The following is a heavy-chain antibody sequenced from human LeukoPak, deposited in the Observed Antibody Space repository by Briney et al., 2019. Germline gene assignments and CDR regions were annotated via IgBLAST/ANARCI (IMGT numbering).Heavy chain of an antibody. CDR1: GGSFSGYY. Sequence: PSETLSLTCAVYGGSFSGYYWSWIRQPPGKGLEWIGEINHSGSTNYNPSLKSRVTISVDTSKNQFSLKLSSVTAADTAEYYCAERNYDSSGYYRYWGQGTLVTVSS. D-gene: IGHD3-22*01. V-gene: IGHV4-34*01. J-gene: IGHJ4*02. CDR3: AERNYDSSGYYRY. CDR2: INHSGST.